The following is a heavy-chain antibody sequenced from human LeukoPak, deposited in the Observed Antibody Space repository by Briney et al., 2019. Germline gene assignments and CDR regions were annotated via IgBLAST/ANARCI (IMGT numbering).Heavy chain of an antibody. V-gene: IGHV4-59*08. Sequence: SETLSLTCTVSGVSISSYYWIWIRQPPGKGLEWIGYIYYSGSTNYNPSLKSRVTISLDTSKNQFSLKLSSVTAADTAVYYCARHDGSSWYYAFDVWGQGTMVTVSS. CDR1: GVSISSYY. D-gene: IGHD6-13*01. J-gene: IGHJ3*01. CDR3: ARHDGSSWYYAFDV. CDR2: IYYSGST.